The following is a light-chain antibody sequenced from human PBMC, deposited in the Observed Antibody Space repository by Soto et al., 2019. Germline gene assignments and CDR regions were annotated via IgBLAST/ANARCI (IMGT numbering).Light chain of an antibody. Sequence: VLTQRRSASTTPGQTVTISCCGRSSNIGSNYVYWYQQLPGRAPKLLIYRNNQRPSGVPDRFSGSKSGTSASLAISGLRSEDEADYYCAAWDDSLRGVFGTGTKVTVL. CDR3: AAWDDSLRGV. V-gene: IGLV1-47*01. CDR2: RNN. CDR1: SSNIGSNY. J-gene: IGLJ1*01.